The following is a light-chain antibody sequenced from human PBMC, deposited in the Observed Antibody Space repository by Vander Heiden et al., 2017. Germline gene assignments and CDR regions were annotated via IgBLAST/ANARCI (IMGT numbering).Light chain of an antibody. CDR3: QQYGSF. Sequence: EIVLTQSPGNRSLSPGEGATRSGRASQSVSSSYLAWYQQKPGQAPRLLIYGASSRATGIPDRCSGSGSGTDFTLTISRLEPEDFAVYYCQQYGSFFGGGTKVEIK. J-gene: IGKJ4*01. CDR1: QSVSSSY. CDR2: GAS. V-gene: IGKV3-20*01.